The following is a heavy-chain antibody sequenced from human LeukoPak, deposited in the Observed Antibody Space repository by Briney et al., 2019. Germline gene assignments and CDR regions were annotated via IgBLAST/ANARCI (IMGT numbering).Heavy chain of an antibody. Sequence: GGSLRLSCAASAFTFSDYYMSWIRQAPGKVLEWVSYISSSGSPIYYADSVKGRFAISRDNAKNSLYLQMNSLRAEDTAVYYCARGRRSLGDYFDYWGQGTLVTVSS. CDR2: ISSSGSPI. CDR3: ARGRRSLGDYFDY. V-gene: IGHV3-11*01. D-gene: IGHD2-15*01. J-gene: IGHJ4*02. CDR1: AFTFSDYY.